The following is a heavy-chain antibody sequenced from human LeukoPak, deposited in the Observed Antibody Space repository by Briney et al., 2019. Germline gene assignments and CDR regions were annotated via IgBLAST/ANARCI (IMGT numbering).Heavy chain of an antibody. D-gene: IGHD5-12*01. CDR2: IYHSGST. V-gene: IGHV4-30-2*03. J-gene: IGHJ4*02. CDR1: GGSISSADYY. Sequence: SQTLSLTCTVSGGSISSADYYWSWIRQPPGKGLEWIGHIYHSGSTNYNPSLKSRVTISVDTSKNQFSLKLNSVTAADTAVYYCARIYSGYDYWGQGALVTVSS. CDR3: ARIYSGYDY.